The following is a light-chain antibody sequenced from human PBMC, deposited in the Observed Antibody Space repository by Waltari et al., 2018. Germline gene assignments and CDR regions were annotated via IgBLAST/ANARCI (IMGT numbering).Light chain of an antibody. CDR1: QSIRSN. CDR3: QQYDNWLGT. V-gene: IGKV3-15*01. CDR2: GAS. Sequence: EIVMTQSPATLSALPGERATLSCSASQSIRSNLAWYQHKPGQAPRLLIYGASTRATGIPARFSGSGSGTEFTLTISSLQSEDFAVYFCQQYDNWLGTFGQGTKVEIK. J-gene: IGKJ1*01.